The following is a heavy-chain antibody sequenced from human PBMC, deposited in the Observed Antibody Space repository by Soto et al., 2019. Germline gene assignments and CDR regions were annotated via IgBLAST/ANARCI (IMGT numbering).Heavy chain of an antibody. CDR2: INAGNGNT. CDR3: ARGHLAVVPVASWFYYMDV. V-gene: IGHV1-3*01. Sequence: GASVKVSCKASGYTFTNYAVHWVRQAPGQRLEWMGWINAGNGNTRFSQNLQGRVTITRDTSARTAYMELSSLRSEDTAVYYCARGHLAVVPVASWFYYMDVWGKGTTVTVSS. CDR1: GYTFTNYA. J-gene: IGHJ6*03. D-gene: IGHD2-2*01.